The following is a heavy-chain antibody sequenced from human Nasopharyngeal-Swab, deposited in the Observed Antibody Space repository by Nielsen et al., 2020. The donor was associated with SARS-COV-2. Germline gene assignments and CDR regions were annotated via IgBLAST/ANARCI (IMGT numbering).Heavy chain of an antibody. Sequence: GSLRLSCAASGFTFSNAWMSWIRQPPGKGLEWIGYIYYSGSTNYNPSVKSRVTISVDTSKNQFSLKLSSVTAADTAVYYCARAQSITMIIGAFDIWGQGTMVTVSS. J-gene: IGHJ3*02. D-gene: IGHD3-22*01. V-gene: IGHV4-59*12. CDR1: GFTFSNAW. CDR2: IYYSGST. CDR3: ARAQSITMIIGAFDI.